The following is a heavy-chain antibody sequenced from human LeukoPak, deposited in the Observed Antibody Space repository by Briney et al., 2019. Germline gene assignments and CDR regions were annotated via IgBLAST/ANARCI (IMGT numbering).Heavy chain of an antibody. D-gene: IGHD3-10*01. J-gene: IGHJ6*03. CDR3: ARVRFGYYYYYMDV. Sequence: SETLSLTCAVYGGSFSGYYWSWIRQPPGKGLEWIGEINHSGSTNYNPSLKSRVTISVDTSKNQFSLKLSSVTAADTAVYYCARVRFGYYYYYMDVWGKGTTVTISS. CDR2: INHSGST. V-gene: IGHV4-34*01. CDR1: GGSFSGYY.